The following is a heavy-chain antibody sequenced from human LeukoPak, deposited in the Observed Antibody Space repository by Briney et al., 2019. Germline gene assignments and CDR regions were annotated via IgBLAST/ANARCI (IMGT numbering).Heavy chain of an antibody. CDR2: ISGSGGRP. CDR3: ARHLEPGYCSSTSCHESYFDY. CDR1: GFTFSSCA. Sequence: GGSLRLSCAASGFTFSSCAMSWVRQAPGKGLEWVSAISGSGGRPYYADSVKGRFTISRDNSKNTLYLQMNSLRAEDTAVYYCARHLEPGYCSSTSCHESYFDYWGQGTLVTVSS. J-gene: IGHJ4*02. D-gene: IGHD2-2*01. V-gene: IGHV3-23*01.